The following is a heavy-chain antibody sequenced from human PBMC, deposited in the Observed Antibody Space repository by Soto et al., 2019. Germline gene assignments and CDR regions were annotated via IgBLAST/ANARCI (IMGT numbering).Heavy chain of an antibody. CDR1: CDTFPNFG. CDR3: ARVLRGVVNWFDP. D-gene: IGHD3-10*01. J-gene: IGHJ5*02. V-gene: IGHV1-18*01. CDR2: IATYNSNR. Sequence: SVEVSFKTTCDTFPNFGLSWVRQAPGQGLEWMGWIATYNSNRNYAQKFQGRLTLTTDTSTSTAYMELKSLGYDDKAVYYCARVLRGVVNWFDPWGQGTLVTVSS.